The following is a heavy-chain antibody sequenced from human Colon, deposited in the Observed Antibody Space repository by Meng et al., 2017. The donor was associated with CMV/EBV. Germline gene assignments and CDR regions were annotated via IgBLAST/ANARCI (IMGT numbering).Heavy chain of an antibody. CDR3: ARAQYTYGYWIFDY. V-gene: IGHV4-4*07. D-gene: IGHD5-18*01. CDR1: GCSISSYY. CDR2: IYPSGFP. J-gene: IGHJ4*02. Sequence: QGHVQELGPRLVKPSETLSLSCTVSGCSISSYYWSWIRQPAGKGLEWIGRIYPSGFPKYKPSLESRVTMSADTSKNQISLKLTSVTAADTAVYYCARAQYTYGYWIFDYWGQGTLVTVSS.